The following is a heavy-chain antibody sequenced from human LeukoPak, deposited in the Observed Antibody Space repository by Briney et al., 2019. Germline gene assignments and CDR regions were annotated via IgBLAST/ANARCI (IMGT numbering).Heavy chain of an antibody. CDR1: GFTFSSYW. D-gene: IGHD3-3*01. CDR2: IKQDRSEK. J-gene: IGHJ4*02. Sequence: GGSLRLSCAASGFTFSSYWMSWVRQAPGKGLEWVANIKQDRSEKYYVDSVKGRFTISRDNAKNSLYLQMNSLRAEDTAVYYCARASVLRFLEFDYWGQGTLVTVSS. V-gene: IGHV3-7*04. CDR3: ARASVLRFLEFDY.